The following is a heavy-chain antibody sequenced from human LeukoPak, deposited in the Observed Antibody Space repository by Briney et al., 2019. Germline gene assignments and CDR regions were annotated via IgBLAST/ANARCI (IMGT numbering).Heavy chain of an antibody. V-gene: IGHV3-23*01. Sequence: PGGSLRLSCAASGFTFSSYAMSWVRQAPGKGLEWVSVISGSGGNTYYADSVKGRFTISRDNSKNTLYLQMNSLRAEDTAVYYCAKKSVTTSYYFDYWGQGTLVTVSS. CDR3: AKKSVTTSYYFDY. D-gene: IGHD4-17*01. CDR1: GFTFSSYA. J-gene: IGHJ4*02. CDR2: ISGSGGNT.